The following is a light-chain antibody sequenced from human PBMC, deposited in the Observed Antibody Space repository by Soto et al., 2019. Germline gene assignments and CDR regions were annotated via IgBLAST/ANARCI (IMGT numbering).Light chain of an antibody. CDR2: SDT. CDR1: GIGSKG. Sequence: SYELTQPPSVSVAPGKTASISCGGNGIGSKGVHGYQQKPGQAPVLVIYSDTDLPPVITERFSGSNSANLATLTISRVEAGDEDDYYWHVWDSGSAHVVFGGGTKLTVL. CDR3: HVWDSGSAHVV. V-gene: IGLV3-21*01. J-gene: IGLJ2*01.